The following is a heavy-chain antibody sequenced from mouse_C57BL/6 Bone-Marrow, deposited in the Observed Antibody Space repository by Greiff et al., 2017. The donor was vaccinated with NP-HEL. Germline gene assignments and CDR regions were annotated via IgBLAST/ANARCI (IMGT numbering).Heavy chain of an antibody. D-gene: IGHD2-5*01. CDR1: GYTFTDYY. J-gene: IGHJ3*01. CDR3: ARGEYSNYVGFAY. CDR2: INPYNGGT. Sequence: EVKLQESGPVLVKPGASVKMSCKASGYTFTDYYMNWVKQSHGKSLEWIGVINPYNGGTSYNQKFKGKATLTVDKSSSTAYMELNSLTSEDSAVYYCARGEYSNYVGFAYWGQGTLVTVSA. V-gene: IGHV1-19*01.